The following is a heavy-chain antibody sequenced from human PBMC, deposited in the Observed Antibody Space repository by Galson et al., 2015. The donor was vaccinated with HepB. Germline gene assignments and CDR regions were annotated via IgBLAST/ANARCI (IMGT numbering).Heavy chain of an antibody. J-gene: IGHJ4*02. D-gene: IGHD6-13*01. CDR3: ANIAAAGKGGFDY. Sequence: SLRLSCAASGFTFSSYSMNWVRQAPGKGLEWVSYISSSSSTIYYADSVKGRFTISRDNAKNSLYLQMNSLRDEDTAVYYCANIAAAGKGGFDYWGQGTLVTVPS. CDR2: ISSSSSTI. V-gene: IGHV3-48*02. CDR1: GFTFSSYS.